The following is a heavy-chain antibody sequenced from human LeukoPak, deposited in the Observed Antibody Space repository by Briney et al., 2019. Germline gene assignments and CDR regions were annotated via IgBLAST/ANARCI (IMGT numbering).Heavy chain of an antibody. CDR1: GFTFSSYG. V-gene: IGHV3-30*03. D-gene: IGHD3-10*01. CDR2: ISYDGSNK. CDR3: ATDYGSGSSYYWAY. J-gene: IGHJ4*02. Sequence: GRSLRLSCAASGFTFSSYGMHWVRQAPGKGLEWVAVISYDGSNKYYADSVKGRFTISRDNSKNTLYLQMNSLRAEDTAVYYCATDYGSGSSYYWAYWGQGTLVTVSS.